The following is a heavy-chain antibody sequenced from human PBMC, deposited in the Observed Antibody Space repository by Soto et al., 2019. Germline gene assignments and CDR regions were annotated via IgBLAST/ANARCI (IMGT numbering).Heavy chain of an antibody. CDR1: GGSISSGNYY. D-gene: IGHD4-17*01. CDR2: IYYSGST. Sequence: QVQLQESGPGLVKPSQTLSLTCTVSGGSISSGNYYWSWIRQPPGKGLEWIGYIYYSGSTYYNPSLKSRVTISVDTSKNQFSLKLSSVTAADTAVYYCARDDGGDYMDDAFDIWGQGTMVTVSS. J-gene: IGHJ3*02. V-gene: IGHV4-30-4*01. CDR3: ARDDGGDYMDDAFDI.